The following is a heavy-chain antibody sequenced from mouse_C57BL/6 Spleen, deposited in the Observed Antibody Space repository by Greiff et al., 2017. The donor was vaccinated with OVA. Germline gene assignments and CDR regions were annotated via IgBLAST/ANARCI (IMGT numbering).Heavy chain of an antibody. CDR1: GYAFSSYW. Sequence: VQLQQSGAELVKPGASVKISCKASGYAFSSYWMNWVKQRPGKGLEWIGQIYPGDGDTNYNGKFKGKATLTADKSSSTAYMQLSSLTSEDSAVYFCARVGTTVVAPYYFDYWGQGTTLTVSS. J-gene: IGHJ2*01. D-gene: IGHD1-1*01. V-gene: IGHV1-80*01. CDR3: ARVGTTVVAPYYFDY. CDR2: IYPGDGDT.